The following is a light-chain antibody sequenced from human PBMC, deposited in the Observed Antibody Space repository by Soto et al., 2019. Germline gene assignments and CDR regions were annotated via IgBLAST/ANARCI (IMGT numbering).Light chain of an antibody. CDR1: SSDVGAYNY. J-gene: IGLJ1*01. V-gene: IGLV2-14*03. Sequence: QSALTQPASVSGSPGQSITISCTGTSSDVGAYNYVSWYQQHPGKAPKLMIYEVSNRPSGVSNRFSGSRSGSTASLTISGLQAEDEADYYCCSYTRSSTYVFGTGTKVTVL. CDR2: EVS. CDR3: CSYTRSSTYV.